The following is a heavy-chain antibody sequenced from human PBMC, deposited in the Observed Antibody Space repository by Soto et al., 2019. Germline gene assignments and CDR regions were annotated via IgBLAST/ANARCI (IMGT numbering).Heavy chain of an antibody. CDR3: AREYNWNYAPVAFDI. Sequence: PGGSLRLSCAASGFTCISYAMHWVRKAPGKGLEWVAVISYDGSNKYYADSVKGRFTISRDNSKNTLYLQMNSLRAEDTAVYYCAREYNWNYAPVAFDIWGQGTMVTVSS. J-gene: IGHJ3*02. CDR2: ISYDGSNK. CDR1: GFTCISYA. V-gene: IGHV3-30-3*01. D-gene: IGHD1-7*01.